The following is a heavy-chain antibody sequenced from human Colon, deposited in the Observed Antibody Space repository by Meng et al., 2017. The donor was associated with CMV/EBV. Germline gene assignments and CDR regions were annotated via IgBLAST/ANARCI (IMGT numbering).Heavy chain of an antibody. CDR1: GFAFNTYA. Sequence: GESLKISCAASGFAFNTYAMTWVRQTPGKGLEWVSTINTSGGRAYYADSVKGRFTISRDNSKSTLFLQMDSLRAEDTAIFYCARRGFGDYSYYFDHWGQGILVTVPS. CDR2: INTSGGRA. J-gene: IGHJ4*02. CDR3: ARRGFGDYSYYFDH. V-gene: IGHV3-23*01. D-gene: IGHD4-17*01.